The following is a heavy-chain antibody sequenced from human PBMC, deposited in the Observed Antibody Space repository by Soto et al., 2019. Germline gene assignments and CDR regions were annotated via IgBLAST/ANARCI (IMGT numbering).Heavy chain of an antibody. CDR2: IIPIFGTA. J-gene: IGHJ1*01. CDR1: GFTFAIYG. V-gene: IGHV1-69*13. Sequence: QVQLVQSGGEVKKPGASVKVSCKASGFTFAIYGITWVRQAPGQGLEWMGGIIPIFGTANYAQKFQGRVTITADESTSTAYMELSSLRSEDTAVYYCARGGNSSGYYGYFQHWGQGTLVTVSS. D-gene: IGHD3-22*01. CDR3: ARGGNSSGYYGYFQH.